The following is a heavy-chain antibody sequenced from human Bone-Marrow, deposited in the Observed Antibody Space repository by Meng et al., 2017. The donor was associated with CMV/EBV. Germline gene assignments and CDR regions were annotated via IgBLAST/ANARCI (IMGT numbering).Heavy chain of an antibody. J-gene: IGHJ2*01. CDR3: ARTMTMGPRNFDL. CDR2: IYSGGST. Sequence: GESLKISCAASGFTVSSNYMSWVRQAPGKGLEWVSVIYSGGSTYYADSVKGRFTISRDNSKNTLYLQMNSLRAEDTAVYYCARTMTMGPRNFDLWGRGTLVTVSS. D-gene: IGHD4/OR15-4a*01. V-gene: IGHV3-53*01. CDR1: GFTVSSNY.